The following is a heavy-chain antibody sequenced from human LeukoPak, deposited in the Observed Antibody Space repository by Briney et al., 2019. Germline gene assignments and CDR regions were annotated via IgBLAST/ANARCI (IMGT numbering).Heavy chain of an antibody. J-gene: IGHJ6*03. V-gene: IGHV3-30*03. D-gene: IGHD2-2*01. Sequence: GGSLRLSCAASGFTFSSYGMHWVRQAPGKGLEWVAVISYDGSNKYYADSVKGRFTISRDNSKNTLYLQMNSLRAEDTAVYYCASALMGYSTRYYYYYYMDVWGKGTTVTVSS. CDR3: ASALMGYSTRYYYYYYMDV. CDR1: GFTFSSYG. CDR2: ISYDGSNK.